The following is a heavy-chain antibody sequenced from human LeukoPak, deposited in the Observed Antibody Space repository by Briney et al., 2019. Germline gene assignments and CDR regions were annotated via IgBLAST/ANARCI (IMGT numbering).Heavy chain of an antibody. CDR2: IYSGGST. V-gene: IGHV3-53*01. CDR1: GFTFGDYV. J-gene: IGHJ4*02. Sequence: PGGSLRLSCTAYGFTFGDYVMSWVRQAPGKGLEWVSVIYSGGSTYYADSVKGRFTISRDNSKNTLYLQMNSLRAEDTAVYYCARGTWYSSGWTYFDYWGQGTLVTVSS. D-gene: IGHD6-19*01. CDR3: ARGTWYSSGWTYFDY.